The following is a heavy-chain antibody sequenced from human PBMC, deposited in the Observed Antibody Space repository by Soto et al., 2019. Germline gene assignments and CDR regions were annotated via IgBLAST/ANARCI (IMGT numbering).Heavy chain of an antibody. V-gene: IGHV1-69*02. CDR2: IIPILGIA. J-gene: IGHJ6*03. CDR3: AGTRFRFLEWLNEYYYYYYMDV. D-gene: IGHD3-3*01. Sequence: GASVKVSCKASGGTFSSYTISWVRQAPGQGLEWMGRIIPILGIANYAQKFQGRVTITADKSTSTAYMELSSLRSEDTAVYYCAGTRFRFLEWLNEYYYYYYMDVWGKGTTVTVSS. CDR1: GGTFSSYT.